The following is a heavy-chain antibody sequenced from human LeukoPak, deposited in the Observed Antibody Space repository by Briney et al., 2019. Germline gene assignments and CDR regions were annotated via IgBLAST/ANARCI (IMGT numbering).Heavy chain of an antibody. CDR1: GGSISSGYY. V-gene: IGHV4-38-2*02. CDR2: IYHSGST. Sequence: PSETLSLTCTVSGGSISSGYYWGWIRQPPGKGLEWIGSIYHSGSTYYNPSLKSRVTISVDTSKNQFSLKLSSVTAADTAVYYCARQDCSGGSCYQYLDYWGQGTLVTVSS. J-gene: IGHJ4*02. D-gene: IGHD2-15*01. CDR3: ARQDCSGGSCYQYLDY.